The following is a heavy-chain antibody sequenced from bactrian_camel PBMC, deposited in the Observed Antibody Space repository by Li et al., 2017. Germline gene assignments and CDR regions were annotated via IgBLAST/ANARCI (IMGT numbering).Heavy chain of an antibody. V-gene: IGHV3S67*01. CDR1: ELNSVFTGYP. D-gene: IGHD7*01. CDR2: IDHRGLT. CDR3: AARETSLTGGCWSLDPANWDY. J-gene: IGHJ4*01. Sequence: DVQLVESGGGSVQAGGSLTLPCGFSELNSVFTGYPKYCLGWFRQAPGKEREGVGDIDHRGLTLYAESVKGRFTITRDSANNTLYLQMNRLEPEDTAQYYCAARETSLTGGCWSLDPANWDYWGQGTQVTVS.